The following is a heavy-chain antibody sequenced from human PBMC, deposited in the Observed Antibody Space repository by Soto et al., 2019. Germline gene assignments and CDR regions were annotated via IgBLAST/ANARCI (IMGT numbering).Heavy chain of an antibody. Sequence: GGSLRLSCAASGFTFSSYAMSWVRQAPGKGLEWVSAISGSGGSTYDADSVKGRFTISRDNSKNMLYLQMNSLRVEDTAVYYCAKESATHTPYYYYYYMDVWGKGTTVTVSS. J-gene: IGHJ6*03. CDR3: AKESATHTPYYYYYYMDV. CDR2: ISGSGGST. V-gene: IGHV3-23*01. CDR1: GFTFSSYA.